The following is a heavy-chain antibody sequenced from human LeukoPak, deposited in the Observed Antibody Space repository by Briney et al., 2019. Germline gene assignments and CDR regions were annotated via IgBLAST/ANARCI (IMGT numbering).Heavy chain of an antibody. CDR2: IFTSGSP. CDR3: ARRWNYKDAFDI. Sequence: PSETLSLTCDVSGGSISSGTHYWTWIRQPVGKDQEWLGRIFTSGSPTYNSSLKSRLTISIDKSKNQFSLKLSSVTAADTAVYYCARRWNYKDAFDIWGQGTMVTVSS. CDR1: GGSISSGTHY. D-gene: IGHD1-7*01. V-gene: IGHV4-61*02. J-gene: IGHJ3*02.